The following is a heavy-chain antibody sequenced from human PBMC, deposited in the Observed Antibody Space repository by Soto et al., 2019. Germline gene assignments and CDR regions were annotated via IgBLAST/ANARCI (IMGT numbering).Heavy chain of an antibody. Sequence: QVQLVESGGGVVQPGRSLRLSCAASGFTFSSYAMHWVRQAPGKGLRWLAMVSFDGSDIYYADSVKGRFTISRDNSKNTLYLQMRSLRSEDTAIYYCARGCTISYVHDDAFGFWGQGTMVTVSA. D-gene: IGHD3-3*01. V-gene: IGHV3-30-3*01. J-gene: IGHJ3*01. CDR3: ARGCTISYVHDDAFGF. CDR2: VSFDGSDI. CDR1: GFTFSSYA.